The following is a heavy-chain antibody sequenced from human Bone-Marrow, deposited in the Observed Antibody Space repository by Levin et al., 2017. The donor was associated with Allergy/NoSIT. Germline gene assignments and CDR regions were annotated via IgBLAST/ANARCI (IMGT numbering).Heavy chain of an antibody. CDR3: ANNWWSSSSEYFQH. D-gene: IGHD6-6*01. CDR1: GFTFSTYA. Sequence: GGSLRLSCATSGFTFSTYAMSWVRQAPGKGLEWVSTISGSGERTFYADSVKGRFTISRDNFENTLFLEMYNLGADDTAVYYCANNWWSSSSEYFQHWGQGTLATVSS. J-gene: IGHJ1*01. V-gene: IGHV3-23*01. CDR2: ISGSGERT.